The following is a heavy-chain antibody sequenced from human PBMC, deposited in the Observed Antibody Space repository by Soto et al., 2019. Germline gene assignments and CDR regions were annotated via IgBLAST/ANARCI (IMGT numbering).Heavy chain of an antibody. CDR1: GYTFTSYG. V-gene: IGHV1-18*01. J-gene: IGHJ6*02. CDR3: ASLRFGDYYYYYGMDV. D-gene: IGHD3-10*01. Sequence: QVQLVQSGAEVKKPGASVKVSCKASGYTFTSYGISWVRQAPAQGLEWMGWISAYNGNTNYAQKLQGRVTMATDTSTSTAYMERRSLRSDDTAVYYCASLRFGDYYYYYGMDVWGQGTTVTVSS. CDR2: ISAYNGNT.